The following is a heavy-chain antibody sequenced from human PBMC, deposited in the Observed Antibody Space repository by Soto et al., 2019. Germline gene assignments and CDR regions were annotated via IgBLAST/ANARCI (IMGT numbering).Heavy chain of an antibody. CDR1: GYTFTSYG. V-gene: IGHV1-18*04. Sequence: QVQLVQSGAEVKKPGASVKVSCKASGYTFTSYGVSWVRQAPGQGLEWMGWISGYNGNTNYAQKLTGRVTMTTDTSTSTAYMELRSLRSDDTAVYYCARAGKYYYGSGSPYYYGMDVWGQGITVTVSS. D-gene: IGHD3-10*01. J-gene: IGHJ6*02. CDR3: ARAGKYYYGSGSPYYYGMDV. CDR2: ISGYNGNT.